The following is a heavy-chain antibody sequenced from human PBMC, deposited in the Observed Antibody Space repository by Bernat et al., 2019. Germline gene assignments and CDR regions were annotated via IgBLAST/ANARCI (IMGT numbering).Heavy chain of an antibody. V-gene: IGHV3-72*01. CDR1: GFSFSDHY. Sequence: EVQVVESGGGLVQPGGSLRLSCAVSGFSFSDHYMEWVRQAPGMGLEWVGRTRHKANSYATEYATSVKVRFTSARENSKNSMYLQMNSLKAEDTTVYYCARSPSPSGSSSSEYYYYHMDVWGKGTTVTV. CDR2: TRHKANSYAT. CDR3: ARSPSPSGSSSSEYYYYHMDV. D-gene: IGHD6-6*01. J-gene: IGHJ6*03.